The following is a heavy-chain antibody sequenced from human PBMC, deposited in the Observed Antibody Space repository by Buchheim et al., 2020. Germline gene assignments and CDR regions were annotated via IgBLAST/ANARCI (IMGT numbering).Heavy chain of an antibody. Sequence: QVQLQESGPGLVKPSETLSLTCAVYGGSFSGYYWSWIRQPPGKGLEWIGEINHSGSTNYNPSLKSRVTISVDTSKNQFSLKLSSVTAADTAVYYCARKVLYYYDSSGPRRYFDYWGQGTL. J-gene: IGHJ4*02. V-gene: IGHV4-34*01. CDR1: GGSFSGYY. CDR3: ARKVLYYYDSSGPRRYFDY. D-gene: IGHD3-22*01. CDR2: INHSGST.